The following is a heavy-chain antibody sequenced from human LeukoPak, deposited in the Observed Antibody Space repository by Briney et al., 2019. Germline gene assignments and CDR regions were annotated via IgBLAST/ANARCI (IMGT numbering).Heavy chain of an antibody. V-gene: IGHV3-30*18. J-gene: IGHJ4*02. CDR3: AKAPGIDDSSPSDY. Sequence: PGGSLRLSCAASGFTFSSYGMHWVRQAPGKGLEWVAVISYDGSNKYYADSVKGRFTISRDNSKNTLYLQMNSLRAEDTAVYYCAKAPGIDDSSPSDYWGQGTLVTVSS. CDR2: ISYDGSNK. CDR1: GFTFSSYG. D-gene: IGHD3-22*01.